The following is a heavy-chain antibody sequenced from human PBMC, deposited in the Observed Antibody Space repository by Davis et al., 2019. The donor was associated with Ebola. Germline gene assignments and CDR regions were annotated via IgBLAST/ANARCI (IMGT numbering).Heavy chain of an antibody. CDR2: ISGSGGFDTT. CDR3: ARRADY. Sequence: GESLKISCTDSVITFSSYAMTWVRQAPGKGLEWVAAISGSGGFDTTYFADSVKGRFTISRDNSKNTLYLEMNSLRVEDTAVYYCARRADYWGQGTLVTVSS. CDR1: VITFSSYA. J-gene: IGHJ4*02. V-gene: IGHV3-23*01.